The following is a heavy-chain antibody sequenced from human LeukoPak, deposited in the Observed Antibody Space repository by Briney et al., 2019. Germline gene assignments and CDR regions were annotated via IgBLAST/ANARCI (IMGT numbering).Heavy chain of an antibody. CDR2: IYTSGST. D-gene: IGHD3-22*01. J-gene: IGHJ4*02. Sequence: PSQTLSLTCTVSGNSISSGDYYWSWIRQPAGKGLEWIGRIYTSGSTTYNPSLKSRVTISGDTSENQFSLGLSSVTAADTAVYYCARASYSYDISGWVPFDYWGQGTLVTVSS. V-gene: IGHV4-61*02. CDR3: ARASYSYDISGWVPFDY. CDR1: GNSISSGDYY.